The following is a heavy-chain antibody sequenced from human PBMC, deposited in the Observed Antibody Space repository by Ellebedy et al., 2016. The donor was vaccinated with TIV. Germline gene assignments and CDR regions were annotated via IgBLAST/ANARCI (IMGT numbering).Heavy chain of an antibody. V-gene: IGHV3-23*01. J-gene: IGHJ4*03. CDR1: AFTFSNYA. CDR2: ISSGGGNT. CDR3: AKDRGAVPGQLGHCDY. Sequence: GESLKISCVGSAFTFSNYAMNWVRQAPGKGLEWVSTISSGGGNTFYADSVRGRFTISRDNAKNTLSLQMNSLRVDDTAVYYCAKDRGAVPGQLGHCDYWGHGTLVTVSS. D-gene: IGHD6-19*01.